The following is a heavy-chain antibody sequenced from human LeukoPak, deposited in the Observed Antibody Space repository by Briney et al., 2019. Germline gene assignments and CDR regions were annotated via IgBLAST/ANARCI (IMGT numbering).Heavy chain of an antibody. V-gene: IGHV3-48*02. Sequence: GGSLRLSCAASGVTFSSYSMNWVRQAPGKGLEWVSYISSSSSTIYYADSVKGRFTISRDNAKNSLYLQMNSLRDEDTAVYYCARGVRYFDPYYFDYWGQGTLVTVSS. CDR3: ARGVRYFDPYYFDY. CDR2: ISSSSSTI. CDR1: GVTFSSYS. D-gene: IGHD3-9*01. J-gene: IGHJ4*02.